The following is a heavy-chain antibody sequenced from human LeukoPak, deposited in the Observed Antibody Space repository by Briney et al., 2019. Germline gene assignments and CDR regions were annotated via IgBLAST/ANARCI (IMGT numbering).Heavy chain of an antibody. CDR1: GGTFSSYA. CDR2: IIPIFGTA. J-gene: IGHJ5*02. CDR3: ARERANLQNWFDP. V-gene: IGHV1-69*06. Sequence: SVKVSCKASGGTFSSYAISWVRQAPGQGLEWMGGIIPIFGTANYAQKFQGRVTITADKSTSTAYMELSSLRSEDTAVYYCARERANLQNWFDPWGQGTLVTVSS.